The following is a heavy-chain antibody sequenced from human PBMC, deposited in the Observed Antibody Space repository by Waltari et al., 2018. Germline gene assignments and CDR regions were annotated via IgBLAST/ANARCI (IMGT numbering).Heavy chain of an antibody. CDR3: ARGMGSWYPDY. D-gene: IGHD6-13*01. V-gene: IGHV4-61*02. CDR1: GGSISNGSYY. J-gene: IGHJ4*02. CDR2: IYTSGST. Sequence: QVQLQESGPGLVKPSQTLSLTCTVSGGSISNGSYYWSWIRQPAGKGLEWIGRIYTSGSTNYNPSLKSRVTISVDTSKNQFSLKLSSVTAADTAVYYCARGMGSWYPDYWGQGTLVTVSS.